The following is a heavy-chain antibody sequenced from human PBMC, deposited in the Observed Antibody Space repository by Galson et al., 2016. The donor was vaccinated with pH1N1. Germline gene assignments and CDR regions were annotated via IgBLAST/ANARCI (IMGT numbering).Heavy chain of an antibody. J-gene: IGHJ6*02. Sequence: SLRLSCAASGFTFSGFEMNWVRQAPGKGLEWISHITTSGDSLYYADSVKGRFTISRDNAKNSLYLQMNSLRVEDTAVYYCARDYYYYYGMDVWGQGTTATVSS. CDR2: ITTSGDSL. CDR3: ARDYYYYYGMDV. V-gene: IGHV3-48*03. CDR1: GFTFSGFE.